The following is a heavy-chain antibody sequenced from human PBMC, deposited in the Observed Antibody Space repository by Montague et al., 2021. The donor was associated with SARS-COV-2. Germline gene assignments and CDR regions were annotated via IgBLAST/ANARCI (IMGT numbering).Heavy chain of an antibody. Sequence: ETLSLTCTVSGGSMSDHYWAWVRQPPGKGLEWLAYIYYSGGINSNASLKSRVSMSVDTSKNQSSLKLTSVTAADTAVYYCARAVSVRRAVNWFDPWGQGTLVTVSS. D-gene: IGHD3-10*01. CDR2: IYYSGGI. CDR1: GGSMSDHY. CDR3: ARAVSVRRAVNWFDP. V-gene: IGHV4-59*11. J-gene: IGHJ5*02.